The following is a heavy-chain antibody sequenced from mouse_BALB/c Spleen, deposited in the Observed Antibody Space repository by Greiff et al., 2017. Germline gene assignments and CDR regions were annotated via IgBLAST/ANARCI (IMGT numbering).Heavy chain of an antibody. V-gene: IGHV5-6-5*01. J-gene: IGHJ4*01. CDR1: GFTFSSYA. Sequence: EVMLVESGGGLVKPGGSLKLSCAASGFTFSSYAMSWVRQTPEKRLEWVASISSGGSTYYPDSVKGRFTISRDNARNILYLQMSSLRSEDTAMYYCARKGGLGAMDYWGQGTSVTVSS. D-gene: IGHD1-1*02. CDR2: ISSGGST. CDR3: ARKGGLGAMDY.